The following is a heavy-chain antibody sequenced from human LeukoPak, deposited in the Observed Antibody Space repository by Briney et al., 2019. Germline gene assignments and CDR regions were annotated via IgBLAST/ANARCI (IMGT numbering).Heavy chain of an antibody. V-gene: IGHV3-66*01. CDR3: ARARADYYYGMDV. Sequence: GGSLRLSCAASGFTVGSHAMTWVRQAPGKGLEWVSGITYSGDNTYYAGSVKGRFTISRDNSKNTLYLQMNSLRAEDTAVYYCARARADYYYGMDVWGQGTTVTVSS. CDR1: GFTVGSHA. D-gene: IGHD6-13*01. J-gene: IGHJ6*02. CDR2: ITYSGDNT.